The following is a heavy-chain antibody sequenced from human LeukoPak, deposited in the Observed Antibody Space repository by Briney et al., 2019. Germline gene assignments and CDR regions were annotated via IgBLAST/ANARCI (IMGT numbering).Heavy chain of an antibody. CDR1: GFTLTSSA. Sequence: GGSLRLSCEASGFTLTSSAMNWVRQAPGKGLEWVSAMGAGGERTYYADSVKGRFTISRDNAKSSLYLQMNSLRAEDTAVYYCARAGMGVGAWYYFDYWGQGTLVTVSS. V-gene: IGHV3-23*01. CDR3: ARAGMGVGAWYYFDY. J-gene: IGHJ4*02. D-gene: IGHD1-26*01. CDR2: MGAGGERT.